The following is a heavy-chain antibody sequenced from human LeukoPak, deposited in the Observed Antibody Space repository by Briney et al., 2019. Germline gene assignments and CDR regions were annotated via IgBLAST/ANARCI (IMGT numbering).Heavy chain of an antibody. J-gene: IGHJ4*02. CDR1: GLTFSSSA. Sequence: GGSLRLSCAASGLTFSSSAMSWVRQAPGKGLEWVGRIKSKTDGGTTDYAAPVKGRFTISRDDSKNTLYLQMNSLKTEDTAIYYCTKTYYYGSGSLDYWGQGTLVTVSS. CDR3: TKTYYYGSGSLDY. CDR2: IKSKTDGGTT. V-gene: IGHV3-15*01. D-gene: IGHD3-10*01.